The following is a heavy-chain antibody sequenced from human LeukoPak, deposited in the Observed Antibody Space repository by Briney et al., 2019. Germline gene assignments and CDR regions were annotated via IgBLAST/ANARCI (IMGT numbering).Heavy chain of an antibody. J-gene: IGHJ4*02. CDR1: GFTFSSYS. D-gene: IGHD3-22*01. Sequence: GGSLRLSCAASGFTFSSYSMNWVRQAPGKGLEWVSSISSSSSYIYYADSVKGRFTISRDNAKNSLYLQMNSLRAEDTAVYYCATYDSSGYSSMRSFDYWGQGTLVTVSS. CDR2: ISSSSSYI. CDR3: ATYDSSGYSSMRSFDY. V-gene: IGHV3-21*01.